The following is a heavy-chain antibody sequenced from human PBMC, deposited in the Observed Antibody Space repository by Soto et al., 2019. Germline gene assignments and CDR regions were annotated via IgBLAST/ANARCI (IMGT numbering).Heavy chain of an antibody. J-gene: IGHJ4*02. V-gene: IGHV3-23*01. CDR1: GFMFNNYA. CDR3: AKGLYYYDSSGYRLFDY. D-gene: IGHD3-22*01. Sequence: LSLSCAASGFMFNNYAMSWVRQAPGKGLEWVSTVSVSGGTTYYADSLKGRFTIARDNSKKTVYLQMNRLRADDTAIYYCAKGLYYYDSSGYRLFDYWGQGTLVTVSS. CDR2: VSVSGGTT.